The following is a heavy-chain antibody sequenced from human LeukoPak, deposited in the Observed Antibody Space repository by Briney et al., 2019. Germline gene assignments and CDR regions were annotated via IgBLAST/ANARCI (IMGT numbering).Heavy chain of an antibody. J-gene: IGHJ4*02. CDR3: AKPGGSYPSGQGGHFDY. CDR1: GFTFSIYA. CDR2: GSGGGGST. D-gene: IGHD1-26*01. V-gene: IGHV3-23*01. Sequence: GGSLRLSCAASGFTFSIYAMSWVRQAPGKGLEWVSAGSGGGGSTYYANSGKGRFTISRDNSKNTLYLQMTSLRAEDTAVYYCAKPGGSYPSGQGGHFDYWGQGTLVTVSS.